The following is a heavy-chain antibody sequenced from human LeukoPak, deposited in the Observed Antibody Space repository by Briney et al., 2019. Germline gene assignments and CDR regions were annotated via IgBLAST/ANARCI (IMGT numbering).Heavy chain of an antibody. CDR2: IIPLFGIV. J-gene: IGHJ6*02. V-gene: IGHV1-69*02. Sequence: ASVKVSCKASGGTFSSHTISWVRQAPEQRLEWMGRIIPLFGIVNYAQKFQDRVTITADKSTSTAYMEVSSLRSEDTAVYYCARIPSGDVDTAMVMYYHYGMDVWGQGTTVTVSS. CDR3: ARIPSGDVDTAMVMYYHYGMDV. CDR1: GGTFSSHT. D-gene: IGHD5-18*01.